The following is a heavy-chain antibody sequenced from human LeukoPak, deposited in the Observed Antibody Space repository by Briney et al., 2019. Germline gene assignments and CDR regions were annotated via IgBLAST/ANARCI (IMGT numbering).Heavy chain of an antibody. CDR1: GLSFTDAW. CDR2: IKAHCAGGTT. D-gene: IGHD1-26*01. CDR3: VSTATFDH. J-gene: IGHJ4*02. V-gene: IGHV3-15*01. Sequence: PGGALRLSCVASGLSFTDAWMNWVRQAPGRGLEWVGRIKAHCAGGTTDYAAPVKGRFTISRDNTKSSMYLQMNSLRAEDTAVYYCVSTATFDHWGQGSLVTGSS.